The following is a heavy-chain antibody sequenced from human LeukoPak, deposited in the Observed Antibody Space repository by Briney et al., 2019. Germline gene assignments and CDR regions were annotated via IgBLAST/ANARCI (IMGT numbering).Heavy chain of an antibody. CDR3: ATAPIGAVAGTFFDY. J-gene: IGHJ4*02. V-gene: IGHV1-24*01. CDR1: GYTLTELS. D-gene: IGHD6-19*01. CDR2: FDPEDGET. Sequence: ASVKVSYKVSGYTLTELSMHWVRQAPGKGLEWMGGFDPEDGETIYAQKFQGRVTMTEDTSTDTAYMGLSSLRSEDTAVYYCATAPIGAVAGTFFDYWGQGTLVTVSS.